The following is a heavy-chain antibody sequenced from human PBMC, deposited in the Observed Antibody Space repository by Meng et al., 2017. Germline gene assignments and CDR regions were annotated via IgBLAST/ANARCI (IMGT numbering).Heavy chain of an antibody. J-gene: IGHJ4*02. CDR1: GHTFTGYY. D-gene: IGHD5-12*01. CDR2: INPNSGGT. V-gene: IGHV1-2*06. CDR3: ARFGGIVATISAFDY. Sequence: QVQRVRSGAEVKKPVASVKGSCKASGHTFTGYYMHWVRQAPGQGLEWMGRINPNSGGTNYAQKFQGRVTMTRDTSISTAYMELSRLRSDDTAVYYCARFGGIVATISAFDYWGQGTLVTVSS.